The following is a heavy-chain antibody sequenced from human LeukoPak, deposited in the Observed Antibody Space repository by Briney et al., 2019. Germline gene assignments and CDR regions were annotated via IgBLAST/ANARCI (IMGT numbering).Heavy chain of an antibody. V-gene: IGHV3-53*01. J-gene: IGHJ4*02. D-gene: IGHD3-3*01. Sequence: GRSLRLSCAASGFTVSSNYMSWVRQAPGKGLEWVSVIYSGGSTYYADSVKGRFTISRDNSKNTLYLQMNSLRAEDTAVYYCARTGNLREKDYDFWSGYYSDYWGQGTLVTVSS. CDR1: GFTVSSNY. CDR3: ARTGNLREKDYDFWSGYYSDY. CDR2: IYSGGST.